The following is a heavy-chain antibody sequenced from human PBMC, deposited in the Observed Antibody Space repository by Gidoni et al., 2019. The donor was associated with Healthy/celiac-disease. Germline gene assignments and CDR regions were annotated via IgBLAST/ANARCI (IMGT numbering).Heavy chain of an antibody. J-gene: IGHJ6*02. CDR1: GFTFSSYA. CDR2: IAYDGSNK. Sequence: QVQLVESGGGVVQPGRSLRLSCAASGFTFSSYAMHWVRQAPGKGLEWVAVIAYDGSNKYYADSVKGRFTISRDNSKNTLYLQMNSLRAEDTAVYYCARDCSSVIAARHHYYYGMDVWGQGTTVTVSS. CDR3: ARDCSSVIAARHHYYYGMDV. D-gene: IGHD6-6*01. V-gene: IGHV3-30-3*01.